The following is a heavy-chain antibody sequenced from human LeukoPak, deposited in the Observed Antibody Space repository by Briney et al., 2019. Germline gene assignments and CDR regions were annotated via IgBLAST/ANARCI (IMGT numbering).Heavy chain of an antibody. J-gene: IGHJ4*02. D-gene: IGHD4-17*01. Sequence: PGGSLRLSCATSGFTFSNYAMHWVRQAPGKGLEWVAVISYGGSNKYYADSLKGRFTISRDNSKNTLYLQMNSLRAEDTAVYYCARDDYGDYGLLDYWGQGTLVTVSS. CDR3: ARDDYGDYGLLDY. CDR1: GFTFSNYA. V-gene: IGHV3-30-3*01. CDR2: ISYGGSNK.